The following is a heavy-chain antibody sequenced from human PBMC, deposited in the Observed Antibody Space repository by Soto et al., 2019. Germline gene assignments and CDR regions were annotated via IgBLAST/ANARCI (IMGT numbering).Heavy chain of an antibody. CDR1: GGTFSSYA. J-gene: IGHJ6*02. Sequence: GASLKVSCKASGGTFSSYAISWVRQAPGQGLEWMGGIIPIFGTANYAQKFQGRVTITADESTSTAYMELSSLRSEDTAVYYCARDQSVATIIDYYYYYGMDVWGQGTTVTVSS. D-gene: IGHD5-12*01. CDR3: ARDQSVATIIDYYYYYGMDV. V-gene: IGHV1-69*13. CDR2: IIPIFGTA.